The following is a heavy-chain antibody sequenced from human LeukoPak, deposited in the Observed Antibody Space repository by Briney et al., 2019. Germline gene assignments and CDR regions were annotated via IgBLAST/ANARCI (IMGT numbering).Heavy chain of an antibody. CDR1: GYTFTSYG. J-gene: IGHJ5*02. CDR2: ISAYNGNT. D-gene: IGHD3-9*01. V-gene: IGHV1-18*01. CDR3: ARDPTLRYPDSNNWFDP. Sequence: ASVKVSCKASGYTFTSYGISWVRQAPGQGLEWMGWISAYNGNTNYAQKLQGRVTMTTDTSTSTAYMELRSLRSDDTAVYYRARDPTLRYPDSNNWFDPWGQGTLVTVSS.